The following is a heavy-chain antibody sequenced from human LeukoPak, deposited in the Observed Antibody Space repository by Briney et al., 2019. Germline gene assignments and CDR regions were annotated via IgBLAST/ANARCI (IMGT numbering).Heavy chain of an antibody. J-gene: IGHJ4*02. Sequence: ASVKVSCKASGYTFTGYYIRWVRQAPGQGLEWMGWINPNSGGTNYAQKFQGRVTMTRDTSISTAYMELSRLRSDDTAVYYCAREYYYDSSGYYYRLFDYWGQGTLVTVSS. CDR3: AREYYYDSSGYYYRLFDY. D-gene: IGHD3-22*01. CDR2: INPNSGGT. CDR1: GYTFTGYY. V-gene: IGHV1-2*02.